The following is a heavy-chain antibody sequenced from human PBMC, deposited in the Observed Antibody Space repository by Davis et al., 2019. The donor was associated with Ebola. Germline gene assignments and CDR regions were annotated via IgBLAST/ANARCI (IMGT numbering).Heavy chain of an antibody. CDR3: AGRIAVTSIRSPRYGMDV. CDR2: INHSGST. V-gene: IGHV4-34*01. D-gene: IGHD6-19*01. Sequence: MPSETLSLTCAVYGGSFSGYYWSWIRQPPGKGLEWTGEINHSGSTNYNPSLKSRVTISVDTSKNQFSLKLSSVTAADTAVYYCAGRIAVTSIRSPRYGMDVWGQGTTVTVSS. CDR1: GGSFSGYY. J-gene: IGHJ6*02.